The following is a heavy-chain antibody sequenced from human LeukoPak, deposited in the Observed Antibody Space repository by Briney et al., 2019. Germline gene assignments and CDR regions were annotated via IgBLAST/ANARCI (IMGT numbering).Heavy chain of an antibody. CDR2: INSDGSST. D-gene: IGHD3-3*01. CDR3: ATKIFGVVFDP. Sequence: PGGSLRLSCAASGFTFSSYWMHWVRQAPGKGLVWVSRINSDGSSTSYADSVKGRFTISRDNAKNTLYLQMNSLRAEDTAVYYCATKIFGVVFDPWGQGTLVTVSS. CDR1: GFTFSSYW. V-gene: IGHV3-74*01. J-gene: IGHJ5*02.